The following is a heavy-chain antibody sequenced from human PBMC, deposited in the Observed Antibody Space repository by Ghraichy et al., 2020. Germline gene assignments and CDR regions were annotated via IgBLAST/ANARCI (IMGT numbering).Heavy chain of an antibody. CDR3: ARGRPIMITFGGVIVPFDY. CDR1: GGSFSGYY. CDR2: INHSGST. Sequence: SETLSLTCAVYGGSFSGYYWSWIRQPPGKGLEWIGEINHSGSTNYNPSLKSRVTISVDTSKNQFSLKLSSVTAADTAVYYCARGRPIMITFGGVIVPFDYWGQGTLVTVSS. J-gene: IGHJ4*02. D-gene: IGHD3-16*02. V-gene: IGHV4-34*01.